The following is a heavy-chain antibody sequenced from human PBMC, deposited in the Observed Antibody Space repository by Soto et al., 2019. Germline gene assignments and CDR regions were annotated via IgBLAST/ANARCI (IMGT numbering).Heavy chain of an antibody. Sequence: QVQLVESGGGVVQPGGSLRLSCAASGFTFSNYGMHWVRQAPGEGLEWVAVIWYDGNNKYYADSVKGRFTISRDNSNNTLYVQMTSLRAVDTAVYYCARGLHSLFDYWGQGTLVTVSS. V-gene: IGHV3-33*01. CDR3: ARGLHSLFDY. D-gene: IGHD2-21*01. J-gene: IGHJ4*02. CDR1: GFTFSNYG. CDR2: IWYDGNNK.